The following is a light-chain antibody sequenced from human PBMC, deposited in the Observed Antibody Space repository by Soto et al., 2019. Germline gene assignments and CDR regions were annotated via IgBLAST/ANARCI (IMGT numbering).Light chain of an antibody. CDR3: QQYNNWPRT. J-gene: IGKJ1*01. V-gene: IGKV3-15*01. CDR1: QSVSSN. Sequence: EIVMTQSPGTLSVSPGERATLSCRASQSVSSNLAWYQQKPGQAPSLLIYGASTRATGIPARFSGSGSGTEFALTISSLQSEDFAAYYCQQYNNWPRTFRQVTKV. CDR2: GAS.